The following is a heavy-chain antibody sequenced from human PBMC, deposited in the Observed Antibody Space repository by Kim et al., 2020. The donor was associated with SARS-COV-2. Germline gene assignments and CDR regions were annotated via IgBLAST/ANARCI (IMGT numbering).Heavy chain of an antibody. J-gene: IGHJ4*02. V-gene: IGHV4-31*03. Sequence: SETLSLTCTVSGGSINSYDHYWSWIRQLPGRGLEWIGYIYDRGNTYKNPSLKSRLTISLDTSQSLFSLRLSSMTAADTAVYYCARWLGRSGFDSWGQGNLVTVSS. CDR3: ARWLGRSGFDS. CDR1: GGSINSYDHY. CDR2: IYDRGNT. D-gene: IGHD3-10*01.